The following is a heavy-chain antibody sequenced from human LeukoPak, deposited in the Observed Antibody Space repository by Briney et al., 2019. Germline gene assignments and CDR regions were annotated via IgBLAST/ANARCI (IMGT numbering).Heavy chain of an antibody. CDR2: IYYSGST. V-gene: IGHV4-30-4*01. CDR3: ARGFSLDY. Sequence: SETLSLTCTVSGGSISSGDYYWSWIRQPPGKGLEWIGYIYYSGSTYYTPSLRGRVTISVDTSKNQFSLNLSSVTAADTAVYYCARGFSLDYWGQGTLATVSS. J-gene: IGHJ4*02. CDR1: GGSISSGDYY.